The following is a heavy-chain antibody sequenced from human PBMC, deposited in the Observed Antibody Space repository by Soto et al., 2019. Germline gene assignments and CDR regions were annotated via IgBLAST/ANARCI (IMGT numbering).Heavy chain of an antibody. CDR2: ISGSGGST. Sequence: HPGGSLRLSCAASGFTFSSYAMSWVGQAPGKGLEWVSAISGSGGSTYYADSVKGRFTISRDNSKNTLYLQMNSLRAEDTAVYYCAKMYLVGYYYGSAWEFDYWGQGTLVTVSS. V-gene: IGHV3-23*01. CDR3: AKMYLVGYYYGSAWEFDY. J-gene: IGHJ4*02. D-gene: IGHD3-10*01. CDR1: GFTFSSYA.